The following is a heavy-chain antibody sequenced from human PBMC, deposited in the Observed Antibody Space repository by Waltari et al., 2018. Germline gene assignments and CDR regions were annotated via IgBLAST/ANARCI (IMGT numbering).Heavy chain of an antibody. CDR3: ARDRTYDFWSGYDLNWFDP. V-gene: IGHV4-39*07. CDR1: GGSISSSSYY. J-gene: IGHJ5*02. D-gene: IGHD3-3*01. CDR2: IYYSGST. Sequence: QLQLQESGPGLVKPSETLSLTCTVSGGSISSSSYYWGWIRPPPGKGLEWIGSIYYSGSTYYNPSLKSRVTISVDTSKNQFSLKLSSVTAADTAVYYCARDRTYDFWSGYDLNWFDPWGQGTLVTVSS.